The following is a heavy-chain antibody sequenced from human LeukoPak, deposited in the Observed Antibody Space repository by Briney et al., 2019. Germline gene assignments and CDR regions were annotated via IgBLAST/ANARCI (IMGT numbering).Heavy chain of an antibody. V-gene: IGHV1-18*01. CDR2: ISAYNGNT. J-gene: IGHJ4*02. CDR3: ARDPQYSYGYLEDY. Sequence: GASVKVSCKASGYTFTTYGISWVRQAPGQGLEWMGWISAYNGNTNYAQKLQGRVTMTTDTSTSTAYMELRSLRSDDTAVYYCARDPQYSYGYLEDYWGQGTLVTVSS. CDR1: GYTFTTYG. D-gene: IGHD5-18*01.